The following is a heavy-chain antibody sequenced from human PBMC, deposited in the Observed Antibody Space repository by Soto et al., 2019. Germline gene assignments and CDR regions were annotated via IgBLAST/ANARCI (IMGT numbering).Heavy chain of an antibody. CDR1: GFSFSSYA. CDR2: ISNSGGST. Sequence: EVQLLESGGGLVQPGGSLRLSCEASGFSFSSYAMTWVRQAPGKGLEWVSTISNSGGSTYYADSVKGRFTISRDNSKNTLYLQMDNLRDEATAVYYCAKDPTVSLRGSDLWGQGNLVTVSS. CDR3: AKDPTVSLRGSDL. D-gene: IGHD4-17*01. J-gene: IGHJ5*02. V-gene: IGHV3-23*01.